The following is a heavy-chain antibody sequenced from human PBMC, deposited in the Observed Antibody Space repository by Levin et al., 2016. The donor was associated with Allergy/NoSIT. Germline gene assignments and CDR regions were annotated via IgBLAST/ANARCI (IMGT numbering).Heavy chain of an antibody. V-gene: IGHV3-66*01. D-gene: IGHD1-26*01. CDR2: LYFSDST. CDR1: GFTVSNNY. Sequence: GGSLRLSCAASGFTVSNNYMTWVRQAPGKGLEWVSILYFSDSTFYADSVRGRFTISRDNSKNTLYLQMNSLTADDTAIYYCAAVGSAIMAFDYWGQGALVTVS. CDR3: AAVGSAIMAFDY. J-gene: IGHJ4*02.